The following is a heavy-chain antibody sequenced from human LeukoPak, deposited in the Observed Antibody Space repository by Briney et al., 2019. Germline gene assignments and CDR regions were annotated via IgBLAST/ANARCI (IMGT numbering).Heavy chain of an antibody. D-gene: IGHD1-14*01. CDR3: AKQFLETS. Sequence: PGGSLRLSCAASGFPFDYYAMNWVRQAPGKGLEWVSATGASGHSTYYADSVKGRFTISRDNSKTTLYLQMNSLRAEDTAVYYCAKQFLETSWGQGTLVTVSS. CDR2: TGASGHST. J-gene: IGHJ4*02. V-gene: IGHV3-23*01. CDR1: GFPFDYYA.